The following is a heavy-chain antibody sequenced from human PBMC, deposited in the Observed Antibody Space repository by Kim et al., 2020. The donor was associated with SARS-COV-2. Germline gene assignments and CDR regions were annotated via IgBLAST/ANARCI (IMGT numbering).Heavy chain of an antibody. Sequence: GGSLRLSCAASGFTFSSYAMHWVRQAPGKGLEWVAVISYDGSNKYYADSVKGRFTISRDNSKNTLYLQMNSLRAEDTAVYYCGSGSGYYLSWFDPWGQGTRVTVSS. D-gene: IGHD3-22*01. CDR1: GFTFSSYA. CDR3: GSGSGYYLSWFDP. CDR2: ISYDGSNK. J-gene: IGHJ5*02. V-gene: IGHV3-30*04.